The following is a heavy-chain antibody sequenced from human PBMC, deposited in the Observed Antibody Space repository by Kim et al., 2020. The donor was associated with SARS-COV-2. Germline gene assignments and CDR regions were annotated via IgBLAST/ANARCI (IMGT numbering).Heavy chain of an antibody. CDR2: IYYSGST. Sequence: SETLSLTCTVSGGCISSSSYYWGWIRQPPGKGLEWIGSIYYSGSTYYNPSLKSRVTISVDTSKNQFSLKLSSVTAADTAVYYCARLGQLLSFDYWGQGTLVTVSS. V-gene: IGHV4-39*01. CDR3: ARLGQLLSFDY. CDR1: GGCISSSSYY. J-gene: IGHJ4*02. D-gene: IGHD2-2*01.